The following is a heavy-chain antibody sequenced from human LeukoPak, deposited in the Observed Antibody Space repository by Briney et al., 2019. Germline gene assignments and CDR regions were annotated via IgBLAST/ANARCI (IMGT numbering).Heavy chain of an antibody. Sequence: PSETLSLTCTVSGGPISSYYWSWIRQPPGKGLEWIGYIYYSGSTNYNPSLKSRVTISVDKSKNQFSLKLSSVTAADTAVYYCARVDKYSSSWSVSLTYYGMDVWGQGTTVTVSS. J-gene: IGHJ6*02. D-gene: IGHD6-13*01. CDR2: IYYSGST. CDR1: GGPISSYY. CDR3: ARVDKYSSSWSVSLTYYGMDV. V-gene: IGHV4-59*12.